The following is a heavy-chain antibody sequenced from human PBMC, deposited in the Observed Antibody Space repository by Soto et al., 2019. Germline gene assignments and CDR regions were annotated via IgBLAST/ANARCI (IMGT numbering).Heavy chain of an antibody. CDR1: GFTFSSYA. CDR2: ISGSGGST. V-gene: IGHV3-23*01. D-gene: IGHD3-22*01. J-gene: IGHJ4*02. Sequence: GGSLRLSCAASGFTFSSYAMSWVRQAPGKGLEWVSAISGSGGSTYYADSVKGRFTISRDNSKNTLYLQMNSLRAEDTAVYYCAKMPRLEYYYDSSGYYYGVAPRPLDYWGQGTLVTVSS. CDR3: AKMPRLEYYYDSSGYYYGVAPRPLDY.